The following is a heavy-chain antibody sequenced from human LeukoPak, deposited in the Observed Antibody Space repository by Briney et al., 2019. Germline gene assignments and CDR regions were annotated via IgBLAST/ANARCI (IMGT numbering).Heavy chain of an antibody. CDR2: INSDGSST. CDR1: GFTLSSYW. D-gene: IGHD4-17*01. V-gene: IGHV3-74*01. J-gene: IGHJ4*02. Sequence: GGSLRLSCAASGFTLSSYWMHWVRQAPGKGLVWVSRINSDGSSTSYADSVKGRFTISRDNAKNTLYLQMNSLRAEDTAVYYCARDWTYGDYGGLIYWGQGTLVTVSS. CDR3: ARDWTYGDYGGLIY.